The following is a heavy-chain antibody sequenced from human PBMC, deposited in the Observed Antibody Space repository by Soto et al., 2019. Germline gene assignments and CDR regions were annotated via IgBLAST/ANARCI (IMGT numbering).Heavy chain of an antibody. CDR2: INAGNGNT. V-gene: IGHV1-3*01. CDR1: GYTFTSYA. J-gene: IGHJ6*02. Sequence: ASVKVSFKASGYTFTSYAMHWVRQAPGQRLEWMGWINAGNGNTKYSQKFQGRVTITRDTCASTAYMELSSLRSEDTAVYYCARDPNFDDFLSMDVWGQGTTVTVSS. D-gene: IGHD3-3*01. CDR3: ARDPNFDDFLSMDV.